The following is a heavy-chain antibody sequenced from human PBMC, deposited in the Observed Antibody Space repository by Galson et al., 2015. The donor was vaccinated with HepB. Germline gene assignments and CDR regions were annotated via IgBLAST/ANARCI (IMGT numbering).Heavy chain of an antibody. CDR1: GFTFDDYG. D-gene: IGHD2-15*01. V-gene: IGHV3-20*01. Sequence: SLRLSCAASGFTFDDYGMSWVRHAPGKGLEWVSGINWNGGSTGYADSVKGRFTISRDNAKNSLYLQMNSLRAEDTALYHCARGGRRDYYYYYGMDVWGQGTTVTVSS. CDR2: INWNGGST. CDR3: ARGGRRDYYYYYGMDV. J-gene: IGHJ6*02.